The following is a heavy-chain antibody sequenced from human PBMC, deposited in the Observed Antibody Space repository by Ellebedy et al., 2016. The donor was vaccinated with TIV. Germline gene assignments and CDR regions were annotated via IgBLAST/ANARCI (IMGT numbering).Heavy chain of an antibody. V-gene: IGHV3-7*03. CDR2: IKQDGSEK. CDR3: ARLGVIAAAGASDY. CDR1: GFTFSSYW. Sequence: PGGSLRLSCAASGFTFSSYWMSWVRQAPGKGLEWVANIKQDGSEKYYVDSVKGRFAISRDNAKNSLYLQMNSLRAEDTAVYFCARLGVIAAAGASDYWGQGTLVIVSS. J-gene: IGHJ4*02. D-gene: IGHD6-13*01.